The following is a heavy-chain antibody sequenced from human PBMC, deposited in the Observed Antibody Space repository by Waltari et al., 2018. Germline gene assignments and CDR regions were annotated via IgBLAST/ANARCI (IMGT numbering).Heavy chain of an antibody. CDR1: GFTFSSYW. CDR2: IKQDGSEK. CDR3: ARELIAAAGTYYYYGMDV. J-gene: IGHJ6*02. D-gene: IGHD6-13*01. V-gene: IGHV3-7*01. Sequence: EVQLVESGGGLVQPGGSLRLSCAASGFTFSSYWMSWVRQAPGKGLEWVANIKQDGSEKYYVDSVKGRFTISRDNAKNSLYLQMNSLRAEDTAVYYCARELIAAAGTYYYYGMDVWGQGTTVTVSS.